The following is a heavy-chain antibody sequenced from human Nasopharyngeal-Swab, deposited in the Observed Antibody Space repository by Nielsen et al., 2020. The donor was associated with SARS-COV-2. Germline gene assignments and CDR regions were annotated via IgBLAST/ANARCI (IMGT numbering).Heavy chain of an antibody. CDR2: IEQHGSAT. D-gene: IGHD1-1*01. J-gene: IGHJ4*02. Sequence: GESLKISCVVSGFTFSTYYMGWVRQAPGKGLEWLAHIEQHGSATIYVDSVKGRFTISRDNAKNSLYLQMNSLRAEDTAVYYCARWNFAFDYWGQGTVVTVSS. CDR1: GFTFSTYY. V-gene: IGHV3-7*01. CDR3: ARWNFAFDY.